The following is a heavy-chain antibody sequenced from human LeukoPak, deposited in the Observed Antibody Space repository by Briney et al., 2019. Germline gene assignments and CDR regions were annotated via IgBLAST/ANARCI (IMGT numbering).Heavy chain of an antibody. V-gene: IGHV1-69*05. CDR3: ATTPTKYVCGSYRSFDY. CDR1: GGTFSSYA. CDR2: IIPIFGTA. D-gene: IGHD3-16*02. J-gene: IGHJ4*02. Sequence: SVKVSCKASGGTFSSYAISWVRQAPGQGLEWMGRIIPIFGTANYAQKFQGRVTITTDESTSTAYMELSSLRSEDTAVYYCATTPTKYVCGSYRSFDYWGQGTLVTVSS.